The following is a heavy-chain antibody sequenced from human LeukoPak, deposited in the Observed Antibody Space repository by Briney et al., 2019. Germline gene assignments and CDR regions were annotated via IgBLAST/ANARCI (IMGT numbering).Heavy chain of an antibody. J-gene: IGHJ4*02. Sequence: GGSLRLSCAASGFTFSSYSMNWVRQAPGKGLEWVSYISSSSSTIYYADSVKGRFTISRDNAKNSLYLQMNSLRAEDTAVYYCAKVWLAAAGEKYYFDYWGQGTLVTVSS. CDR1: GFTFSSYS. V-gene: IGHV3-48*04. D-gene: IGHD6-13*01. CDR3: AKVWLAAAGEKYYFDY. CDR2: ISSSSSTI.